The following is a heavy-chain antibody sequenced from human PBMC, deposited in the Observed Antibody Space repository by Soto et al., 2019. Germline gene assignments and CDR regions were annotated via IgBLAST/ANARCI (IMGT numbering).Heavy chain of an antibody. J-gene: IGHJ6*02. CDR3: AKNGQPPYYYYGMDV. Sequence: VMVFCKASGYTFTSYGISWVRQAPGQGLEWMGWISGYNGDTKYAQKFQGRVTMTVDTSTTTAYMELRSLTSDDRAVYYCAKNGQPPYYYYGMDVWGQGTTVTVSS. V-gene: IGHV1-18*01. D-gene: IGHD2-8*01. CDR1: GYTFTSYG. CDR2: ISGYNGDT.